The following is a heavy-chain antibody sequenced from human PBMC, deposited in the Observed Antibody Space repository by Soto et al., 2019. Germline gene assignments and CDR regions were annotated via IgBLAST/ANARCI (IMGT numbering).Heavy chain of an antibody. CDR1: GLTFSNYA. CDR3: ARESSSTVTTGGGGSAKDY. CDR2: ISYDGTNR. V-gene: IGHV3-30-3*01. D-gene: IGHD4-17*01. Sequence: QVHLVESGGGVVQPGRSLRLSCAASGLTFSNYAMHWVRQAPGKGLEWVAFISYDGTNRCYPDSVKGRFTISRDNSKNTWYLQMNSLTTEDTAVYYCARESSSTVTTGGGGSAKDYWGQGTLVTVSS. J-gene: IGHJ4*02.